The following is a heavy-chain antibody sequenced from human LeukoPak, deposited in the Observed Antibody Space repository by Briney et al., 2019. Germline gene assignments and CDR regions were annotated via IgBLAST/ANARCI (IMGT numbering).Heavy chain of an antibody. D-gene: IGHD2-8*01. CDR2: IYYSVSA. Sequence: PETLSLTCAVSGGSISSYYWSWIRQPPGKRLGRIGHIYYSVSANYNPPPKSRVTISVDTSKIQFALTRGSVTAAYTAVYYGARVYRARGGMDFWGKGTTVTVSS. J-gene: IGHJ6*04. CDR1: GGSISSYY. CDR3: ARVYRARGGMDF. V-gene: IGHV4-59*01.